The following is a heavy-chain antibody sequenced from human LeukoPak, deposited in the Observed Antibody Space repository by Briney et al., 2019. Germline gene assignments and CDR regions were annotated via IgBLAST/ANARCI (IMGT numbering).Heavy chain of an antibody. V-gene: IGHV1-18*01. J-gene: IGHJ3*02. D-gene: IGHD1-26*01. CDR3: ARRGYIASYSGDDAFDI. Sequence: GASVKVSCKASGYTFTSYGISWVRQAPGQGLEWMGWISAYNGDTDYAQNLQGRVTMTTDTSTSTAFMELRSLISDDTALYYCARRGYIASYSGDDAFDIWGQGTMVTVSS. CDR2: ISAYNGDT. CDR1: GYTFTSYG.